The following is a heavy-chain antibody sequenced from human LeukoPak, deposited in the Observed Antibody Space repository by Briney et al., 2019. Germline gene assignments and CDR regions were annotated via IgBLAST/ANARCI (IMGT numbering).Heavy chain of an antibody. Sequence: PGGSLRLSCAASGFTFSSYEMNWVRQAPGKGQEWVSYISSSGSTIYYADSVKGRFTISRDNAMNSLYLQMNSLRAEDTAVYYCARQLGEIEYYYYYMDVWGKGTTVTVS. CDR1: GFTFSSYE. J-gene: IGHJ6*03. D-gene: IGHD1-1*01. V-gene: IGHV3-48*03. CDR3: ARQLGEIEYYYYYMDV. CDR2: ISSSGSTI.